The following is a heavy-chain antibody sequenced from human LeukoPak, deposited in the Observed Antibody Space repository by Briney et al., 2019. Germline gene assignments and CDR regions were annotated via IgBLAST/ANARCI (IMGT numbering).Heavy chain of an antibody. J-gene: IGHJ4*02. Sequence: SGTLSLSCTASRVSIINYYWSWIRQTAGKGPEWIGRIFSSGGTNYNPSLKSLVTLSVDKSNNPFGLTSLPATAPHTGVYYCARLRQLDIDYWGQGTLVSVSS. CDR3: ARLRQLDIDY. V-gene: IGHV4-4*07. D-gene: IGHD6-13*01. CDR1: RVSIINYY. CDR2: IFSSGGT.